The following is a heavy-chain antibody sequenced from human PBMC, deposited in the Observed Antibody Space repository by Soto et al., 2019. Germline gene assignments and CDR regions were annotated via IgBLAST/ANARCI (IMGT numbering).Heavy chain of an antibody. V-gene: IGHV3-21*01. D-gene: IGHD2-2*01. CDR1: GFAFNNYG. CDR3: AREDSIIIPAVSDF. CDR2: ISKSDYT. Sequence: GGSLRLSCAVSGFAFNNYGINWVRQAPGKGLEWVSSISKSDYTYYSDSVTGRFTISRDNAKNSVSLQMNTLRVEDTAVYYCAREDSIIIPAVSDFWGQGTLVTVSS. J-gene: IGHJ4*02.